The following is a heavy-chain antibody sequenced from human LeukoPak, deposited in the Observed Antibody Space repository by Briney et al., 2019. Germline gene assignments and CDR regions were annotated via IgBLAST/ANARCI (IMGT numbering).Heavy chain of an antibody. Sequence: GGSLRLSCAASGFTFSSYGMHWVRQAPGKGLEWVAVIWYDGSNKYYADSVKGRFTISRDNSKNTLYLQMNSLRAEDTAVYHCARTGVSGSYDSSGWFPQYFQHWGQGTLVTVSS. CDR2: IWYDGSNK. J-gene: IGHJ1*01. CDR1: GFTFSSYG. CDR3: ARTGVSGSYDSSGWFPQYFQH. V-gene: IGHV3-33*01. D-gene: IGHD6-19*01.